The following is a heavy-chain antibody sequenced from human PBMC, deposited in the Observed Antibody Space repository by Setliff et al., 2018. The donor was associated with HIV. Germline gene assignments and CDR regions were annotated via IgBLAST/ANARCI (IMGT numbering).Heavy chain of an antibody. D-gene: IGHD3-10*01. CDR1: GFTVSSNY. CDR3: TRAIITMIRGVIALDS. CDR2: ISTTGSDR. J-gene: IGHJ4*02. Sequence: TGGSLRLSCAASGFTVSSNYMSWVRQAPGQGLEWVSSISTTGSDRFYTDSVKGRFTISRDNAKKSLYLQMNSLKTEDTAVYYCTRAIITMIRGVIALDSWGRGALVTVSS. V-gene: IGHV3-21*03.